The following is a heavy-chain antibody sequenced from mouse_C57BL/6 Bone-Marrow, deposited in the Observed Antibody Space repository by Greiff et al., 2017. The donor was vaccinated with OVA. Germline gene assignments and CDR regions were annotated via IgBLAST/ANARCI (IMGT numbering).Heavy chain of an antibody. CDR1: GYSFTDYN. J-gene: IGHJ3*01. Sequence: VQLKQSGPELVKPGASVKISCKASGYSFTDYNMNWVKQSNGKSLEWIGVINPNYGTTSYNQKFKGKATLTVDQSSSTAYMQLNSLTSEDSAVYYCARGIMGGNYAWFAYWGQGTLVTVSA. CDR3: ARGIMGGNYAWFAY. D-gene: IGHD2-1*01. V-gene: IGHV1-39*01. CDR2: INPNYGTT.